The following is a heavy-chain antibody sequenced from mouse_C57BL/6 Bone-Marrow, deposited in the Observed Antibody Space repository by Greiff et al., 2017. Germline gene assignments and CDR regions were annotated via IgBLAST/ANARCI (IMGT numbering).Heavy chain of an antibody. CDR2: IDPSDSYT. V-gene: IGHV1-69*01. Sequence: QVQLKQPGAELVMPGASVKLSCKASGYTFTSYWMHWVKQRPGQGLEWIGEIDPSDSYTNYNQKFKGKSTLTVDKSSRTAYMQLSSLTSEDSAVYYCARDYSNYFYAMDYWGQGTSVTVSS. J-gene: IGHJ4*01. CDR3: ARDYSNYFYAMDY. D-gene: IGHD2-5*01. CDR1: GYTFTSYW.